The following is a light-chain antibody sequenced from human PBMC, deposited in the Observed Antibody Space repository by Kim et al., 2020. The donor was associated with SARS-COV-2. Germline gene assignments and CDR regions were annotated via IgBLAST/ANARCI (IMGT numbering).Light chain of an antibody. CDR2: KVS. V-gene: IGKV2-30*02. Sequence: DVVMTQSPLSLPVTLGQPASISCRSSQSLVHSDGNTYLNWFQQRPGQSPRRLIYKVSNRDSGVPDRFSGSGSGTDFTLKISRVEAVDIGVYYCMQGTHWPTTFGQGTKVDIK. CDR1: QSLVHSDGNTY. CDR3: MQGTHWPTT. J-gene: IGKJ1*01.